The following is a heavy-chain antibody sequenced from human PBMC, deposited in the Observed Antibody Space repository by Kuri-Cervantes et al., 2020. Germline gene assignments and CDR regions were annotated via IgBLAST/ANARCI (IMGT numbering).Heavy chain of an antibody. D-gene: IGHD6-19*01. Sequence: LSLTCAASGFTFSSYAMHWVRQAPGKGLEWVAVISYDGSNKYYADSVKGRFTISRDNSKNTLYLQMNSLRAEGTAVYYCAKAKQWLVLCMDVWGQGTTVTVSS. CDR2: ISYDGSNK. J-gene: IGHJ6*02. CDR1: GFTFSSYA. V-gene: IGHV3-30-3*01. CDR3: AKAKQWLVLCMDV.